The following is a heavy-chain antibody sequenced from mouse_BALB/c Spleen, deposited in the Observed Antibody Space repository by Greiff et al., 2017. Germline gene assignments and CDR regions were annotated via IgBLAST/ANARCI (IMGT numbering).Heavy chain of an antibody. CDR3: ARYYRYEAWFAY. J-gene: IGHJ3*01. CDR2: ISDGGSYT. D-gene: IGHD2-14*01. CDR1: GFTFSDYY. Sequence: EVMLVESGGGLVKPGGSLKLSCAASGFTFSDYYMYWVRQTPEKRLEWVATISDGGSYTYYPDSVKGRFTISRDNAKNNLYLQMSSLKSEDTAMYYCARYYRYEAWFAYWGQGTLVTVSA. V-gene: IGHV5-4*02.